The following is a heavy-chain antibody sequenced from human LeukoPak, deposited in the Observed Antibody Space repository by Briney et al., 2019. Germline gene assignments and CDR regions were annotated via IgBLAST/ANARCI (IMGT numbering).Heavy chain of an antibody. CDR1: GYTFTSYY. CDR3: ARMGIAVAGTFWFDP. D-gene: IGHD6-19*01. Sequence: ASVKVSCNASGYTFTSYYMHWVRQAPGQGLEWMGIINPSGGSTSYAQKFQGRVTMTRDTSTSTVYMELSSLRSEDTAVYYCARMGIAVAGTFWFDPWGQGTLVTVSS. J-gene: IGHJ5*02. CDR2: INPSGGST. V-gene: IGHV1-46*01.